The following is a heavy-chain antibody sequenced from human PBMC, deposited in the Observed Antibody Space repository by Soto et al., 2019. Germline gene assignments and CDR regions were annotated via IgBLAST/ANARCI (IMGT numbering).Heavy chain of an antibody. V-gene: IGHV3-48*01. CDR2: ISSSSRSI. Sequence: SLRLTFSASVFTYIPCSMALFRQAPGQGLEWVSYISSSSRSIFYADSVRGRFSISRDNAKNSVFLHLNSLRAEDTAVYYCARDNDGAQFASSYNDLWGQGTLVTVSS. CDR3: ARDNDGAQFASSYNDL. CDR1: VFTYIPCS. D-gene: IGHD6-6*01. J-gene: IGHJ5*02.